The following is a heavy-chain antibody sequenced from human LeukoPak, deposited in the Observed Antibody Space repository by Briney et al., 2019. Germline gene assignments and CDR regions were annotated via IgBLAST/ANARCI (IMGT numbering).Heavy chain of an antibody. CDR2: ISSSSSYI. CDR3: ARTMAGLWFFDY. D-gene: IGHD3-10*01. Sequence: PGGSLRLSCAASGFTFSSYSMNWVRQAAGKGLEWVSSISSSSSYIYYADSVKGRFTISRDNAKNSLYLQMNSLRAEDTAVYYCARTMAGLWFFDYWGQGTLVTVSS. V-gene: IGHV3-21*01. J-gene: IGHJ4*02. CDR1: GFTFSSYS.